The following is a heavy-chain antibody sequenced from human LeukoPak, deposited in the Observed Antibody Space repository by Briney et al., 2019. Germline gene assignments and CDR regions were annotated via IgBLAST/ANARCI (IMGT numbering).Heavy chain of an antibody. CDR2: IIPIFGTA. D-gene: IGHD5-24*01. J-gene: IGHJ5*02. Sequence: SVKVSCKASGGTFSSYAISWVRQAPGQGLEWMGGIIPIFGTANYAQKFQGRVTITADESTSTAYMELSSLRSEDTAVYYCAGDPDINGYNYNWFDPWGQGTLVTVSS. CDR1: GGTFSSYA. V-gene: IGHV1-69*13. CDR3: AGDPDINGYNYNWFDP.